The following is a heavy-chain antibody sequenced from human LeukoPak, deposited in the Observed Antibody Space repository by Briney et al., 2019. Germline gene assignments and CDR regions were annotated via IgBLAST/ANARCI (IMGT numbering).Heavy chain of an antibody. CDR1: GGSISSGDYY. CDR2: IYYSGST. Sequence: PSQTLSLTCTVSGGSISSGDYYWSWIRQPPGKGLEWIGYIYYSGSTYYNPSLKSRVTISVDTSKNQFSLKLSSVTAADTAVYYCARGRVLLWFGELLGDCFDPWGQETLVTVSS. J-gene: IGHJ5*02. V-gene: IGHV4-30-4*01. CDR3: ARGRVLLWFGELLGDCFDP. D-gene: IGHD3-10*01.